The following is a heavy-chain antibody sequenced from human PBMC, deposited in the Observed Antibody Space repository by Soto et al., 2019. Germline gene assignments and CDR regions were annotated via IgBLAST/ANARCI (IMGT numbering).Heavy chain of an antibody. V-gene: IGHV1-69*12. CDR3: AREGNGRITMVRGLSNWFDP. CDR2: IIPIFGTA. CDR1: RGTFSSYA. Sequence: QVQLVQSGAEVKKPGSSVKVSCKASRGTFSSYAISWVRQAPGQGLEWMGGIIPIFGTANYAQKFQGRVTITADESTSTAYMELSSLRSEDTAVYYCAREGNGRITMVRGLSNWFDPWGQGTLVTVSS. D-gene: IGHD3-10*01. J-gene: IGHJ5*02.